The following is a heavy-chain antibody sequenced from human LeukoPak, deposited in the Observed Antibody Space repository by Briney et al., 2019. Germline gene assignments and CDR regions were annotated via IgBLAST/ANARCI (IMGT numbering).Heavy chain of an antibody. CDR3: ARVWRSFRFLELGPSWYFDL. Sequence: SVKVSCKASGGTFSSYAISWVRQAPGQGLEWMGGIIPILGTANYAQKFQGRVTITADESTSTAYMELSSLRSEDTAVYYCARVWRSFRFLELGPSWYFDLWGRGTLVTVSS. V-gene: IGHV1-69*13. CDR1: GGTFSSYA. D-gene: IGHD3-3*01. CDR2: IIPILGTA. J-gene: IGHJ2*01.